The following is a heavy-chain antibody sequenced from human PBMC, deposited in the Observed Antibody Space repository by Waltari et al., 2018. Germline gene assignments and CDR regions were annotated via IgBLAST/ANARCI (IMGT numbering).Heavy chain of an antibody. CDR1: GASMNTDS. D-gene: IGHD6-13*01. Sequence: QVQLQESGPGLVKPSATLSLTCSVFGASMNTDSWNWIRQPPGKGLEWIGCLYDTDNNNYSPAFKSRVTISVDTSNNEFSLTLSSGTAADTAFDYCARDRTRGPGFSSQLDTWGQGTLVIVSS. CDR3: ARDRTRGPGFSSQLDT. J-gene: IGHJ5*02. CDR2: LYDTDNN. V-gene: IGHV4-59*01.